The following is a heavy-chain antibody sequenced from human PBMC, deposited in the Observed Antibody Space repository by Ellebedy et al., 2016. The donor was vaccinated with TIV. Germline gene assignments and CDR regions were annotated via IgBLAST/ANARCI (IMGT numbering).Heavy chain of an antibody. Sequence: MPSETLSLTCTVSGGSISSGDYYWSWIRQHPGKGLEWIGYIYNSGLTYYNPSLKRRVTISIDTSKSQFYLRLGSVTAADTAVYYCARALTMVRGGGFDPWGQGTLVTVSS. J-gene: IGHJ5*02. CDR1: GGSISSGDYY. D-gene: IGHD3-10*01. CDR3: ARALTMVRGGGFDP. CDR2: IYNSGLT. V-gene: IGHV4-31*03.